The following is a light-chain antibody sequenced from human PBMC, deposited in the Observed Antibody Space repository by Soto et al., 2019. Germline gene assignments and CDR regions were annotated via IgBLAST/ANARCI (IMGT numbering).Light chain of an antibody. V-gene: IGLV2-11*01. CDR2: DVS. J-gene: IGLJ1*01. CDR3: CSYAGSYAFYV. CDR1: SSDVGGYNY. Sequence: QSVLTQPASVSGSPGQSITISCTGTSSDVGGYNYVSWYQQHPGKAPKLMIYDVSKRPSGVPDRFSGSKSGNTASLTISGLQAEEEADYYCCSYAGSYAFYVFGTGTKLTVL.